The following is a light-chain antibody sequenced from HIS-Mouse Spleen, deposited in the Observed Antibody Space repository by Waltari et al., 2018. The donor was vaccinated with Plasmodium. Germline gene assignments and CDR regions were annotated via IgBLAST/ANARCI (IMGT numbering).Light chain of an antibody. CDR2: GAS. CDR3: QQYNNWSFT. V-gene: IGKV3-15*01. CDR1: QSVSSN. Sequence: EIVMTQSPATLSVSPGGRATLSCRASQSVSSNLAWYPQKPGQAPRLLIYGASTRATGIPARFSGSGSGTEFTLTISSLQSEDFAVYYCQQYNNWSFTFGPGTKVDIK. J-gene: IGKJ3*01.